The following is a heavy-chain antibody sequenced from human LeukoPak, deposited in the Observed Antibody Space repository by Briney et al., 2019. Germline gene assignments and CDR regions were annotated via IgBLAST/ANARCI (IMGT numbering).Heavy chain of an antibody. CDR2: INPNSGGT. CDR1: GYTFTGYY. V-gene: IGHV1-2*02. D-gene: IGHD3-9*01. Sequence: GASVKVSCKASGYTFTGYYMHWVRQAPGQGLEWMGWINPNSGGTNYAQKFQGRVTMTRDTSISTAYMELSRLRSDDTAVYYCARAVRYFDWVRGFDYWGRGTLVTVSS. CDR3: ARAVRYFDWVRGFDY. J-gene: IGHJ4*02.